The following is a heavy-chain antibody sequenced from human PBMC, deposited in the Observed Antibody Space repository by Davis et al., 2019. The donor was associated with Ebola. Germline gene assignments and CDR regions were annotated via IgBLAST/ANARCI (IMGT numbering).Heavy chain of an antibody. Sequence: PGGSLRLSCAASGFTFSSYWMHWVRQAPGKGLVWVSRINSDGSSTSYADSVKGRFTISRDNAKNTLYLQMNSLRAEDTAVYYCARTPGSLEWLLVFGRGQGTLVTVSS. CDR3: ARTPGSLEWLLVFG. J-gene: IGHJ4*02. CDR2: INSDGSST. D-gene: IGHD3-3*01. CDR1: GFTFSSYW. V-gene: IGHV3-74*01.